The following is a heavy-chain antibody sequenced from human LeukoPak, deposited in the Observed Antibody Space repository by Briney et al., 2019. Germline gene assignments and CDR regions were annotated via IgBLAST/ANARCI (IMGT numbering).Heavy chain of an antibody. CDR3: ARDTLGEGEDANYAVYYFDY. D-gene: IGHD4/OR15-4a*01. CDR1: GFTFSSYW. J-gene: IGHJ4*02. CDR2: IKQDGNEK. Sequence: GGSLRLSCAASGFTFSSYWMTWVRQAPGKGLEWVANIKQDGNEKYYADSVKGRFTISRDNGKNSLDLQMNSLRADDTAVYYCARDTLGEGEDANYAVYYFDYWGQGTVVTVSS. V-gene: IGHV3-7*01.